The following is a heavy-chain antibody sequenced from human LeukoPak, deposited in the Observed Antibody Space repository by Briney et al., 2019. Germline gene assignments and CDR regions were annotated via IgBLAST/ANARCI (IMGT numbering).Heavy chain of an antibody. V-gene: IGHV3-66*01. D-gene: IGHD1-1*01. Sequence: GGSLRLSCAVSGFTVSSQYISWVRQAPGKGLEWVSIIYSDGTTYYTDSVTGRFTISRDNFKNTVYLQMNSLRTEDTAMYYCARATTITTIYDYWGQGTLVTVSS. CDR3: ARATTITTIYDY. J-gene: IGHJ4*02. CDR1: GFTVSSQY. CDR2: IYSDGTT.